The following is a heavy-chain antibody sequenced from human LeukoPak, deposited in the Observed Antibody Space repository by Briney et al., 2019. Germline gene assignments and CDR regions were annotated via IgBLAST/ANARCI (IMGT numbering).Heavy chain of an antibody. CDR1: GFTVSSNY. CDR2: ISTNGDIT. J-gene: IGHJ4*02. Sequence: GSLRLSCAASGFTVSSNYMSWVRQAPGKGLEYVSAISTNGDITYYADSVKGRFTISRDNSRNTVYLQMSSLRDDDTAVYYCVNGRSGRGDYWGQGTLVTVSS. V-gene: IGHV3-64D*06. CDR3: VNGRSGRGDY. D-gene: IGHD2-15*01.